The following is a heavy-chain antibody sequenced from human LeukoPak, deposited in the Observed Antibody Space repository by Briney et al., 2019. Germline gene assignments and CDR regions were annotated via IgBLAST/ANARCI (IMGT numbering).Heavy chain of an antibody. D-gene: IGHD1-26*01. Sequence: GGSLRLSCATSGFTFSGFWMSWIRQAPGRGLEWVANIKEDGSEKAYVDSVKGRFTISRDNAKNSLFLQVRSLRAEDTAGYYCAMTGAYSGAFDYWGQGTLVAVSS. V-gene: IGHV3-7*01. CDR1: GFTFSGFW. CDR3: AMTGAYSGAFDY. J-gene: IGHJ4*02. CDR2: IKEDGSEK.